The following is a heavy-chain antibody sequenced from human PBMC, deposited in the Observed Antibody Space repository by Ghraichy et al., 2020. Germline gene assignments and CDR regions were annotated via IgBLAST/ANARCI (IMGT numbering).Heavy chain of an antibody. CDR3: ARQILSWSAHTTAVDP. J-gene: IGHJ5*02. Sequence: ESLNISCTVSGGSISSSSYYWGWIRQPPGKGLEWIGSIYYSGSTYYNPSLKSRVTISVDTSKNQFSLKLSSVTAADTAVYYCARQILSWSAHTTAVDPWGQGTLVTVSS. CDR2: IYYSGST. CDR1: GGSISSSSYY. V-gene: IGHV4-39*01. D-gene: IGHD4-17*01.